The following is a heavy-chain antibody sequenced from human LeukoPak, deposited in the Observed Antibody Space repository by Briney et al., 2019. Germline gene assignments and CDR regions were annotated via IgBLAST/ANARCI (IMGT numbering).Heavy chain of an antibody. Sequence: SETLSLTCTVSGYSISSGYYWGWIRQPPGKGLEWIGSIYHSGSTYYNPSLKSRVTISVDTSKNQFSLKLSSVTAADTAVYYCARGGGDTMIVVVTNSWGTEFDYWGQGTLVTVSS. CDR3: ARGGGDTMIVVVTNSWGTEFDY. J-gene: IGHJ4*02. D-gene: IGHD3-22*01. CDR1: GYSISSGYY. CDR2: IYHSGST. V-gene: IGHV4-38-2*02.